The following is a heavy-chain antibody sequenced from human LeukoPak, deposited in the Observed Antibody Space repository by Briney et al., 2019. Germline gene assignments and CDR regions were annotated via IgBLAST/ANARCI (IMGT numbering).Heavy chain of an antibody. J-gene: IGHJ4*02. CDR2: INTDGSST. CDR3: AVDMHPPRDS. V-gene: IGHV3-74*01. D-gene: IGHD2-2*01. Sequence: GGSLRLSCAPSGFTFSSFWVHCVRHVPGKGVVWISRINTDGSSTSDADSVRGRFTISRDNAKNTLYLQMNSLRAEDTAVYYCAVDMHPPRDSWGKGTLVTVFS. CDR1: GFTFSSFW.